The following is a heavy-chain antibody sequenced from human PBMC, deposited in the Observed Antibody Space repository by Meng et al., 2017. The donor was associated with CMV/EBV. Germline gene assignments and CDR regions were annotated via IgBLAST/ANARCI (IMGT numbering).Heavy chain of an antibody. CDR2: INHSGST. D-gene: IGHD6-13*01. CDR1: GGSFSGYY. J-gene: IGHJ5*02. Sequence: SETLSLTCAVYGGSFSGYYWSWIRQPPGKGLEWIGEINHSGSTNYNPSLKSRVTISVDTSKNQFSPKLSSVTAADTAVYYCARGRSGTGRRRIAAAGWFDPWGQGTLVTVSS. CDR3: ARGRSGTGRRRIAAAGWFDP. V-gene: IGHV4-34*01.